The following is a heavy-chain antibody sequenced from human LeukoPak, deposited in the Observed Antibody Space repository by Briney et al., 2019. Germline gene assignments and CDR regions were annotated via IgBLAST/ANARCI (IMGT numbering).Heavy chain of an antibody. J-gene: IGHJ4*02. CDR1: GITFKNYN. CDR2: IGSASSYV. CDR3: ATSTGVAVAFDF. D-gene: IGHD3-10*01. Sequence: PGGSLRLSCAASGITFKNYNMNWVRQAPGKRLEWVAFIGSASSYVFYADSVKGRFTISRDNAKNSLYLQMNSLKAEDTAIYYCATSTGVAVAFDFWGQGTLVTVSS. V-gene: IGHV3-21*04.